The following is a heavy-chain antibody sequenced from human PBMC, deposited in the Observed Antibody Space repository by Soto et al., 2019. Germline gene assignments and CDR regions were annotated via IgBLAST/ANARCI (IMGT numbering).Heavy chain of an antibody. V-gene: IGHV4-39*01. J-gene: IGHJ6*03. CDR1: GGSISSSSYY. CDR2: IYYSGST. CDR3: ARQYYYYMDV. Sequence: SETLSLTCTVSGGSISSSSYYWGWIRQPPGKGLEWIGSIYYSGSTYYNPSLKSRVTISVDTSKNQFSLKLSSVTAADTAVYYCARQYYYYMDVWGKGTTVTVSS.